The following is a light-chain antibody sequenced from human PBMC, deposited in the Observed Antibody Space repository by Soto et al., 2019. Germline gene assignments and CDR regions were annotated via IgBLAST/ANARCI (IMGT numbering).Light chain of an antibody. Sequence: QSVLTQPASVSGSPGQSITISCTGTSSDVGGYNYVSWYQQHPGKAPKLMLYDVSNRPSGVSNRFSGSKSGNSASLTISGLQVEDEADYYCSSYASSSTYVFGTGTKLTVL. CDR3: SSYASSSTYV. V-gene: IGLV2-14*03. J-gene: IGLJ1*01. CDR2: DVS. CDR1: SSDVGGYNY.